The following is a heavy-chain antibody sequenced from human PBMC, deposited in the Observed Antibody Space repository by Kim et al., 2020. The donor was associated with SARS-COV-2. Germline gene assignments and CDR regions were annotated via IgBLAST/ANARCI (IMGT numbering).Heavy chain of an antibody. CDR3: ARGGSSSWY. Sequence: SETLSLTCTVSGSSISSGYYWGWIRQPPGKGLEWIGSIYHSGSTYYNPSLKSRVTISVDTSKNQFSLKLSSVTAADTAVYYCARGGSSSWYWGQGTLVTVSS. J-gene: IGHJ4*02. CDR2: IYHSGST. V-gene: IGHV4-38-2*02. D-gene: IGHD6-13*01. CDR1: GSSISSGYY.